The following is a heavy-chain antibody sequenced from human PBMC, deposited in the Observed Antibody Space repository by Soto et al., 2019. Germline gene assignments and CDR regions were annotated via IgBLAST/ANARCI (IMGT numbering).Heavy chain of an antibody. CDR1: GGSISSGGYY. Sequence: QVQLQESGPGLVKPSQTLSLTCTVSGGSISSGGYYWSWIRQHPGKGLEWIGYIYYSGSTYYNPSLKRRVTLSVDTSKNQFSQKLSSVTAADTAVYYCAGLDYGIYSYYGMDVWGQGTTVTVSS. J-gene: IGHJ6*02. CDR2: IYYSGST. CDR3: AGLDYGIYSYYGMDV. V-gene: IGHV4-31*03. D-gene: IGHD4-17*01.